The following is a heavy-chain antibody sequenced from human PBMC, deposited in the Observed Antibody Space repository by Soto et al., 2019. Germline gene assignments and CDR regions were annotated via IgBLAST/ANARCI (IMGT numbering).Heavy chain of an antibody. CDR2: IYYSGST. V-gene: IGHV4-31*02. Sequence: SESLSLTWTVAGGSISGGGDYWSWIRQHPGKGLEWIGYIYYSGSTYYNPSLKSRVTISVDTSKNQFSLKLSSVTAADTAVYYCAREHEPYTAMPRVHYSGMDVWGHRTTVPVSS. J-gene: IGHJ6*02. CDR3: AREHEPYTAMPRVHYSGMDV. D-gene: IGHD5-18*01. CDR1: GGSISGGGDY.